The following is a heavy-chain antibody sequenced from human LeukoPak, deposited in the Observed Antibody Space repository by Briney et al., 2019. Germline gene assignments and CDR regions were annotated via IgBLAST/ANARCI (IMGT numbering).Heavy chain of an antibody. Sequence: SETLSLTCAVSGGSISGYYWSWLRQPAGEGLEWIGRIYTSRSTNYNPSLKSRVTMSVDTSKNLFSLKLSSVTAADTAVYYCARERDFWSGFVDYWGQGTLVTVSS. CDR1: GGSISGYY. CDR3: ARERDFWSGFVDY. V-gene: IGHV4-4*07. CDR2: IYTSRST. J-gene: IGHJ4*02. D-gene: IGHD3-3*01.